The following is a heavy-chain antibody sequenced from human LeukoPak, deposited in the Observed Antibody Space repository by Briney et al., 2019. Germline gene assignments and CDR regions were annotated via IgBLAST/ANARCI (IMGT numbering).Heavy chain of an antibody. D-gene: IGHD6-13*01. V-gene: IGHV1-18*01. CDR2: ISAYNGNT. J-gene: IGHJ6*02. Sequence: ASVHVSCKASGYTFTSYGISWLRPAPGQGLEWMGWISAYNGNTNDAQNLQGRVTMTTDTSTSTAYMELRSLRSDDTAVYYCASFPNAAAVPDYYYYGMDVWGLGTTVTVSS. CDR1: GYTFTSYG. CDR3: ASFPNAAAVPDYYYYGMDV.